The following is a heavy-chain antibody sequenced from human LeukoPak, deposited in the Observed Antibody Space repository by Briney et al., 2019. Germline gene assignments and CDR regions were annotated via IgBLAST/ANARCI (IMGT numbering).Heavy chain of an antibody. CDR3: ARGGCSSTSCPPDY. Sequence: PSETLSLTCAVSGGSISSHYWSWIRQPPGKGLEWIGFIYYSESTSYNPSLKSRVSISVDMSKNQLSLKLNSVTAADTAVYYCARGGCSSTSCPPDYWGQGTLVIVSS. CDR1: GGSISSHY. D-gene: IGHD2-2*01. CDR2: IYYSEST. V-gene: IGHV4-59*11. J-gene: IGHJ4*02.